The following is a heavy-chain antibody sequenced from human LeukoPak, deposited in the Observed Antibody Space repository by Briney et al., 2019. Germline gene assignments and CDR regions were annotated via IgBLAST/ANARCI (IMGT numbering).Heavy chain of an antibody. CDR3: ARGIGSYGDSGLPFAY. D-gene: IGHD4-17*01. V-gene: IGHV1-18*01. J-gene: IGHJ4*02. CDR1: GYSFTGYG. Sequence: ASVKVSCKASGYSFTGYGIGWVRQAPGQGPEWMGXXXAYNGNTKYAQKFQGRVTMTTDTSTSTAYMELRSLRSDDTAVYYCARGIGSYGDSGLPFAYWGQGTLVTVSS. CDR2: XXAYNGNT.